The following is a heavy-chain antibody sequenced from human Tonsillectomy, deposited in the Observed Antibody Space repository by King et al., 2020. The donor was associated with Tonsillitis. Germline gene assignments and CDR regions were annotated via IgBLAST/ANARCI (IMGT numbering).Heavy chain of an antibody. CDR2: ISYDGTNK. CDR1: GFTFRNYA. CDR3: ARDRGSWVLDIDY. J-gene: IGHJ4*02. D-gene: IGHD1-26*01. Sequence: VQLVESGGGMVQPGRSLRLSCAASGFTFRNYAMHWVRQAPGKGLEWVAIISYDGTNKFYADSVKGRFTISRDSSKNTLYLQMNSLRADDTAVFYCARDRGSWVLDIDYWGQGTLVTVSS. V-gene: IGHV3-30*04.